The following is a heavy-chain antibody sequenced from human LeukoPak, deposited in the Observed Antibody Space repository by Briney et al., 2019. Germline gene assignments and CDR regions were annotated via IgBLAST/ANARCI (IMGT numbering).Heavy chain of an antibody. CDR3: VVGGSPGY. J-gene: IGHJ4*02. Sequence: GGSLRLSCAASGLAFSADKMHWVRQAPRKGLVWVSRISTDGYTTDYADFVQGRFTASRDNTKNTWSLEMNSLRAEDTAVYYCVVGGSPGYWGQGTLVTVSS. V-gene: IGHV3-74*01. D-gene: IGHD2-15*01. CDR1: GLAFSADK. CDR2: ISTDGYTT.